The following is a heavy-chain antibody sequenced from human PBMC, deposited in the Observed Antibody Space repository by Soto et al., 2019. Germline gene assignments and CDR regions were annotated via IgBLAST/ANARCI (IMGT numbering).Heavy chain of an antibody. CDR1: GGSISSYY. CDR2: IYYSGST. D-gene: IGHD3-22*01. V-gene: IGHV4-59*01. Sequence: SETLSLTCTVSGGSISSYYWSWIRQPPGKGLEWIGYIYYSGSTNYNPSLKSRVTISVDTSKNQFSLKLSSVTAADTAVYYCAREGYYYDSSGYFYYYGMDFWGQGTTVTVS. J-gene: IGHJ6*02. CDR3: AREGYYYDSSGYFYYYGMDF.